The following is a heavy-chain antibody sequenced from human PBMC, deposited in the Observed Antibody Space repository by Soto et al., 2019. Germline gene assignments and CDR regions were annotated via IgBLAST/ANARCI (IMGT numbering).Heavy chain of an antibody. V-gene: IGHV1-46*01. CDR2: INPSGGST. CDR1: GYAFTSYY. Sequence: ASVKVSCKASGYAFTSYYMHWVRQAPGQGLEWMGIINPSGGSTSYAQKFQGRVTMTRDTSTSTAYMELSSLRSEDTAVYYCARQRTTVTYFDYWGQGTLVTVSS. CDR3: ARQRTTVTYFDY. D-gene: IGHD4-17*01. J-gene: IGHJ4*02.